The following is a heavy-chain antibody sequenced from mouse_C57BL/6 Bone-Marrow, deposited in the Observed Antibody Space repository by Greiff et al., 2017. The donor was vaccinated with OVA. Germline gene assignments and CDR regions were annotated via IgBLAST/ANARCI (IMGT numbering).Heavy chain of an antibody. J-gene: IGHJ1*03. CDR3: ARYTVVADWYFDV. Sequence: VQLKQSGPELVKPGASVKISCKASGYSFTGYYMNWVKQSPEKSLEWIGEINPSTGGTTYNQKFKAKATLTVDKSSSTAYMQRKRLTSEDSAVYYCARYTVVADWYFDVWGTGTTVTVSS. CDR1: GYSFTGYY. D-gene: IGHD1-1*01. V-gene: IGHV1-42*01. CDR2: INPSTGGT.